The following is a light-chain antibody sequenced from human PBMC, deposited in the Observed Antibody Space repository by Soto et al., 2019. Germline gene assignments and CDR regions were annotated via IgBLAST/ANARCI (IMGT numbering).Light chain of an antibody. Sequence: QSVLTQPPSVSGAPGQRVTISCTGSSSNIGAGYDVHWYQQLPGTAPKLLIYGNSNRPSGVPHRFSGSKSGPSASLAITGLQAEDESDYYCQSYDSSLSGVVFGGGTKLTVL. CDR1: SSNIGAGYD. J-gene: IGLJ2*01. CDR3: QSYDSSLSGVV. CDR2: GNS. V-gene: IGLV1-40*01.